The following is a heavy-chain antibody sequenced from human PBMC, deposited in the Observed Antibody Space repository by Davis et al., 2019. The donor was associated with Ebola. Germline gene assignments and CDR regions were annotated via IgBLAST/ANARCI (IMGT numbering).Heavy chain of an antibody. J-gene: IGHJ5*02. Sequence: ASVKVSCKAFGFTLTDYYMHWVRQAPGQGLEWMGWINPNSGGTSYAQTFQGRVTMTRDTSINTAYMDLSRLRSDDTAVYFCARGKSGSYNWLDPWGQGTLVTVSS. V-gene: IGHV1-2*02. CDR1: GFTLTDYY. CDR3: ARGKSGSYNWLDP. CDR2: INPNSGGT. D-gene: IGHD3-10*01.